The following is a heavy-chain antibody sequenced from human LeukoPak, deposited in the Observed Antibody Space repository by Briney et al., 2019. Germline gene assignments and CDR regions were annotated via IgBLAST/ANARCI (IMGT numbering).Heavy chain of an antibody. J-gene: IGHJ4*02. D-gene: IGHD6-19*01. Sequence: GESLKISCKGSGYTFTNYWIGWVRQMPGKGLEWMGIINPGDSDTRYSPSFQGQVTISADKSISTTYLQWSSLKAADSAIYHCARGWNFDYWGQGTLVTVSS. CDR1: GYTFTNYW. CDR3: ARGWNFDY. CDR2: INPGDSDT. V-gene: IGHV5-51*01.